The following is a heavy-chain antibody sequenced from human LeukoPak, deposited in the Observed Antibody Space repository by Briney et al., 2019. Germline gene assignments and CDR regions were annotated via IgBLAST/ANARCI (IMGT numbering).Heavy chain of an antibody. V-gene: IGHV3-21*01. CDR3: ARAPDKGYFWSGYLSSQLFDY. CDR2: ISSSSSYI. CDR1: GFTFSSYS. Sequence: PGGSLRLSCAASGFTFSSYSMNWVRQAPGKGLEWVSSISSSSSYIYYADSVKGRFTISRDNAKNSLYLQMNSLRAEDTAVYYCARAPDKGYFWSGYLSSQLFDYWGQGTLVTVSS. J-gene: IGHJ4*02. D-gene: IGHD3-3*01.